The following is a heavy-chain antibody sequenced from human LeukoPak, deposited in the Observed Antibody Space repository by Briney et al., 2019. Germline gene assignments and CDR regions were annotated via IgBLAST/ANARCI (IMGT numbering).Heavy chain of an antibody. V-gene: IGHV3-23*01. Sequence: PGGSLRLSCAASGFTFSSNAMTWVRQAPGKGLEWVSAIHGSDDNTHYADSVKGRFTISRDKSKNTLYLQTNSLRADDTAVYYCAKDLLRWSFDYWGQGTLVTVSS. CDR2: IHGSDDNT. J-gene: IGHJ4*02. CDR3: AKDLLRWSFDY. D-gene: IGHD4-23*01. CDR1: GFTFSSNA.